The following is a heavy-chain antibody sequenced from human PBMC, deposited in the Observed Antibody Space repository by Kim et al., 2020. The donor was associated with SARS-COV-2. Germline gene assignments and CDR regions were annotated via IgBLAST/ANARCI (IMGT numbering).Heavy chain of an antibody. J-gene: IGHJ4*02. Sequence: GGSPRLSCAASGFTFSSNAMSWVRQAPGKGLEWVSAISGSTFSTYYADSVKGRFTISRDNSKNMVYLQMNSLRAEDTAVYYCAKRLEGSGTLPPFDYWGQGTLVTVSS. CDR1: GFTFSSNA. CDR3: AKRLEGSGTLPPFDY. D-gene: IGHD3-10*01. V-gene: IGHV3-23*01. CDR2: ISGSTFST.